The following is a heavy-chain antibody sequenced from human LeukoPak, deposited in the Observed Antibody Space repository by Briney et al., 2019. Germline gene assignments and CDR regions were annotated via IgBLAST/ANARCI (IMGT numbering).Heavy chain of an antibody. Sequence: SETLSLTCAVYGGSFSGYYWSWIRQPPGKGLEWIGEINHSGSTNYNPSLKRRVTISVDTSKNQFSLKLSSVTAADTAVYYCARKGVTTLNHYYYYYGMDVWGQGTTVTVSS. CDR3: ARKGVTTLNHYYYYYGMDV. J-gene: IGHJ6*02. CDR1: GGSFSGYY. CDR2: INHSGST. V-gene: IGHV4-34*01. D-gene: IGHD5-12*01.